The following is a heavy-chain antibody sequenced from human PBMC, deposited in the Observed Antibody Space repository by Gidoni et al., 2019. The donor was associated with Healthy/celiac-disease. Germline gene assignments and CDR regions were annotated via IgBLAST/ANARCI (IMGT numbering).Heavy chain of an antibody. D-gene: IGHD2-15*01. Sequence: EVQLVQSGAEVKKHGESLRISCKGSGYSFTSYWISWVRPMPGKGLEWMGRIDPSDSYPNYSPSFQGHVTISADKSISTAYLQWSSLKASDTAMYYCARHAGGYCSGGSCYVSYWFDPWGQGTLVTVSS. V-gene: IGHV5-10-1*03. CDR2: IDPSDSYP. J-gene: IGHJ5*02. CDR3: ARHAGGYCSGGSCYVSYWFDP. CDR1: GYSFTSYW.